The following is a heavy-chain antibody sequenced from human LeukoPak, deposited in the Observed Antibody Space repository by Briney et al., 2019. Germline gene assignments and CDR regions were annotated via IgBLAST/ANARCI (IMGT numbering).Heavy chain of an antibody. Sequence: PGGSLRLSCAASGFTISSYWMSWVRQAPGKGLEWVANIKQDGSEKYYVDSVRGRFTISRDNAKNSLYLQMNSLRAEDTAVYYCAKDGLAAAGTGQSWFDPWGQGTLVTVSS. CDR3: AKDGLAAAGTGQSWFDP. V-gene: IGHV3-7*01. D-gene: IGHD6-13*01. J-gene: IGHJ5*02. CDR2: IKQDGSEK. CDR1: GFTISSYW.